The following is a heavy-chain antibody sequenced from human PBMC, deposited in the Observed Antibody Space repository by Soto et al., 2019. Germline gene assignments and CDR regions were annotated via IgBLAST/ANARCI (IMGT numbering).Heavy chain of an antibody. CDR1: RFTFTSYA. V-gene: IGHV3-23*01. D-gene: IGHD6-6*01. CDR3: AKLVGRYSSSSHFDY. J-gene: IGHJ4*02. CDR2: ISGSGDST. Sequence: GGSLRLSCAASRFTFTSYAMSWVRQAPGEGLEWVSTISGSGDSTYYADSVRGRFTISRDTSKNTLYLQMNTLGAADTAVYYCAKLVGRYSSSSHFDYWGPGTLVTVS.